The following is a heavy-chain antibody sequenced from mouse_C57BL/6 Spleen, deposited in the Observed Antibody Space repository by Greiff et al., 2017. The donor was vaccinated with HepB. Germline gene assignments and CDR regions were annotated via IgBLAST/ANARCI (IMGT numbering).Heavy chain of an antibody. Sequence: QVQLQQSGPELVKPGASVKISCKASGYAFSSSWMNWVKQRPGKGLEWIGRIYPGDGDTNYNGKFKGKATLTADKSSSTAYMQLSSLTSEDSAVSFCARGSSGPWFAYWGQGTLVTVSA. V-gene: IGHV1-82*01. CDR2: IYPGDGDT. D-gene: IGHD3-2*02. CDR1: GYAFSSSW. CDR3: ARGSSGPWFAY. J-gene: IGHJ3*01.